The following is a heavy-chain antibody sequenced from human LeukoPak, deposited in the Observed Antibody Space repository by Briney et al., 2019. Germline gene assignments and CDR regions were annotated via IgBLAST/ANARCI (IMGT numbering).Heavy chain of an antibody. CDR2: ISYDGSHK. CDR1: GFTFSSSG. V-gene: IGHV3-30*18. CDR3: AKGHYTDV. Sequence: GGSLRLSCAASGFTFSSSGMHWVRQAPGRGLEWVAVISYDGSHKYYVDSVKGRFTISRDNSKNTLYLQMNNLRAEDTAVCYCAKGHYTDVWGKGTTVTVSS. J-gene: IGHJ6*03.